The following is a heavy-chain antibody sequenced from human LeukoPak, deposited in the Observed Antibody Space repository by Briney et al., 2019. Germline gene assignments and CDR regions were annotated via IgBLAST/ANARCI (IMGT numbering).Heavy chain of an antibody. D-gene: IGHD6-13*01. V-gene: IGHV3-7*01. CDR3: ARGYSSSWPDSWFDP. CDR2: IKQDGSEK. J-gene: IGHJ5*02. Sequence: PGGSLRLSCAASGFTFSSYWMSWVRQAPGKGLEWVANIKQDGSEKYYVDSVKGRFTISRDNAKNLLYLQMNSLRAEDTAVYYCARGYSSSWPDSWFDPWGQGTLVTVSS. CDR1: GFTFSSYW.